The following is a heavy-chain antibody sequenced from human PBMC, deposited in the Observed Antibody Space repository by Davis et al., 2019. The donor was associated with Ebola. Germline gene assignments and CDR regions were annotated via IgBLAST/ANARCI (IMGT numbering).Heavy chain of an antibody. CDR3: ARGQPAAAGADY. D-gene: IGHD6-13*01. Sequence: PGGSLRLSCAASGFTFSDYYMSWIRQAPGKGLEWVSLISGDGDHTYYADSVKGRFTISRDNAKNSLYLQMNSLRAEDTAVYYCARGQPAAAGADYWGQGTLVTVSS. V-gene: IGHV3-11*06. CDR2: ISGDGDHT. CDR1: GFTFSDYY. J-gene: IGHJ4*02.